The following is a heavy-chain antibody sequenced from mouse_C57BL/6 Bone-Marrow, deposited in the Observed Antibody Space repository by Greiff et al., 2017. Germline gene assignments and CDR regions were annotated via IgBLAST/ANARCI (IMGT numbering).Heavy chain of an antibody. CDR3: ARVGGCYAMDY. Sequence: EVMLVASGGGLVKPGGSLKLSCAASGFTFSDYGMHWVRQAPEKGLEWVAYISSGSSTIYYADTVKGRFTISRDNAKNTLFLQMTSLRSEDTAMYYCARVGGCYAMDYWGQGTSVTVSS. D-gene: IGHD1-1*02. V-gene: IGHV5-17*01. J-gene: IGHJ4*01. CDR1: GFTFSDYG. CDR2: ISSGSSTI.